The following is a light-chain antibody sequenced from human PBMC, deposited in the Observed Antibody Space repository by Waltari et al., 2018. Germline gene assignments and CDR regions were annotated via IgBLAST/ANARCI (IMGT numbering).Light chain of an antibody. CDR1: QSINRW. Sequence: DIQMTQSPSTLSAFVGERVTITCRASQSINRWVAWYQQKPGKAPKLRIHEVSSLVSGVPSRFSGSGSGTEVTLTISSLQPDDFATYYCQQYNSDDWTFGQGTKVEI. CDR3: QQYNSDDWT. CDR2: EVS. V-gene: IGKV1-5*01. J-gene: IGKJ1*01.